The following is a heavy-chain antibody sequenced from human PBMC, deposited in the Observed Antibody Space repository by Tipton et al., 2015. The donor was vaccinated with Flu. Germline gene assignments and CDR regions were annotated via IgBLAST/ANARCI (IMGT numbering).Heavy chain of an antibody. J-gene: IGHJ4*02. CDR2: MFHSGST. Sequence: LRLSCTVSGGSISSSSHHWGWIRQPPGKGLEWIGCMFHSGSTYYNPSLKSRVTTSLDTSKNQFSLKLSSVTAADTAVYYCVSDRGWMTEDFWGPGTLVTVSS. V-gene: IGHV4-39*07. D-gene: IGHD5-12*01. CDR1: GGSISSSSHH. CDR3: VSDRGWMTEDF.